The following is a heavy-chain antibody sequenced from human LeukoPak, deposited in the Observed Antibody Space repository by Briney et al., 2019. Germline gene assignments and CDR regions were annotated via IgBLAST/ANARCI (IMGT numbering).Heavy chain of an antibody. CDR3: ARLGYCSSTSCYTYAY. V-gene: IGHV1-69*01. Sequence: GSSVKVSCKASGGTFSSYAISWVRQAPGQGLEWMGGIIPIFGTANYAQKFQGRVTITADESTSTAYMELSSLRSEDTAVYYCARLGYCSSTSCYTYAYWGQGTLVTVSS. CDR2: IIPIFGTA. CDR1: GGTFSSYA. J-gene: IGHJ4*02. D-gene: IGHD2-2*02.